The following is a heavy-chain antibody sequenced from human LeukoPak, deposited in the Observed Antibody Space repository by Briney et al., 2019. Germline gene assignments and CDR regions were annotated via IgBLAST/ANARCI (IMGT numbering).Heavy chain of an antibody. CDR1: GYTFTIYG. D-gene: IGHD3-22*01. Sequence: ASVKVSCKASGYTFTIYGISWVRQAPGQGLEWMGWISAYNGNTNYAQKLQGRVTMTTDTSTSTAYMELRSLRSDDTAVYYCARDWWKYYYDSSGYSAISFFGMDVWGQGTTVTVSS. J-gene: IGHJ6*02. CDR3: ARDWWKYYYDSSGYSAISFFGMDV. V-gene: IGHV1-18*01. CDR2: ISAYNGNT.